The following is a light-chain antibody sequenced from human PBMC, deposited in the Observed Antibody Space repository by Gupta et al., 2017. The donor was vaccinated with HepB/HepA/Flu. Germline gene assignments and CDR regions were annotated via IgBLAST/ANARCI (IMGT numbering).Light chain of an antibody. CDR2: RNH. CDR3: AAWDTRRSTYI. CDR1: SSDIGTNF. V-gene: IGLV1-47*01. Sequence: QSVLTQPPSASGTPGQRVTLSCSGSSSDIGTNFVSWYQQLPGTAPKLLIYRNHERPSGVPDRFSGSKSGASASLAISGPRSEDEADYYCAAWDTRRSTYIFGTGTKVTVL. J-gene: IGLJ1*01.